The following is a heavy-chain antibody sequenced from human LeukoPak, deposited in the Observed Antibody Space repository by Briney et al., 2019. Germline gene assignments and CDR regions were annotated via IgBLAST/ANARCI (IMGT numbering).Heavy chain of an antibody. CDR2: ISSTSNYI. D-gene: IGHD1-1*01. CDR3: ARDPRTVRI. J-gene: IGHJ4*02. CDR1: GFTFSSYN. V-gene: IGHV3-21*01. Sequence: TGGSLRLSCAASGFTFSSYNMNWVRQAPGRGLEWVSSISSTSNYIYYADSVKGRFTISRDNAKNSLYLQMKSLRAEDTAVYYCARDPRTVRIWGQGTLVTVSS.